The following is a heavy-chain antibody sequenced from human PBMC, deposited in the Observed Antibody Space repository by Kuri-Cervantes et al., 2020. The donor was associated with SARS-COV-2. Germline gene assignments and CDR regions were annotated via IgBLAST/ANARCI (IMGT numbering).Heavy chain of an antibody. J-gene: IGHJ4*02. D-gene: IGHD3-22*01. V-gene: IGHV4-34*01. CDR1: GESFSGYY. CDR2: VNHRGST. CDR3: ARDPNYYDSSGYYYFDY. Sequence: SETLSLTCAFYGESFSGYYWNWIRQSPGKGLEWIGEVNHRGSTNYNPSLKSRVTISVDTSSKQFSLHLGSVTAADTAVYYCARDPNYYDSSGYYYFDYWGQGTLVTVSS.